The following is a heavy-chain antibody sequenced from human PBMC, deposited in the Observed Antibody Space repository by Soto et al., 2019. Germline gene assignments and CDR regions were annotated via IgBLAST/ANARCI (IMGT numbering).Heavy chain of an antibody. D-gene: IGHD3-10*01. CDR2: IYYSGST. Sequence: PSETLSLTCTVSGGSISSGGYYWSWIRQHPGKGLEWIGYIYYSGSTYYNPSLKSRVTISVDTSKNQFSLKLSSVTAADTAVYYCARDSVYGRVPMDVWGQGTTVTVSS. V-gene: IGHV4-31*03. CDR1: GGSISSGGYY. CDR3: ARDSVYGRVPMDV. J-gene: IGHJ6*02.